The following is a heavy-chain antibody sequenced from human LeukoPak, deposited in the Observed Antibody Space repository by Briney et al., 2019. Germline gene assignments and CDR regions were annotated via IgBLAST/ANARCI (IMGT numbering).Heavy chain of an antibody. V-gene: IGHV3-30*18. J-gene: IGHJ6*02. Sequence: GGSLRLSCAVSGFSFDTYWMTWVRQAPGKGLEWVAVISYDGSNKYYADSVKGRFTNSRDNSKNTLYLQMNSLRAEDTAVYYCAKDTYYDILTGPEGGGYYYGMDVWGQGTTVTVSS. CDR3: AKDTYYDILTGPEGGGYYYGMDV. D-gene: IGHD3-9*01. CDR1: GFSFDTYW. CDR2: ISYDGSNK.